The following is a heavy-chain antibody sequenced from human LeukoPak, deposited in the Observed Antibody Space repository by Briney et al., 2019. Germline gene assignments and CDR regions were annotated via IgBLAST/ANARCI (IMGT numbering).Heavy chain of an antibody. J-gene: IGHJ6*02. CDR3: AREGRYYGVGPRYYYYGMDV. Sequence: GSLRLSCAASGFSFSSYWMSWVRQVPGKGLEWVANIKKDGSEVYYVDSVKGRFTISRDNAKNSLFLQMNSLRAEDTAVYYCAREGRYYGVGPRYYYYGMDVWGQGTTVIVSS. CDR1: GFSFSSYW. V-gene: IGHV3-7*01. CDR2: IKKDGSEV. D-gene: IGHD3-10*01.